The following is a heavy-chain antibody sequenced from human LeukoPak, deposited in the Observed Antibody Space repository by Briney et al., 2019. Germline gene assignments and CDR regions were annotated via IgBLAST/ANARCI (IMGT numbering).Heavy chain of an antibody. CDR2: IYHSGST. CDR1: GGSISSSGYY. V-gene: IGHV4-39*07. J-gene: IGHJ4*02. CDR3: ARVGWNSPREAVSCRFDY. D-gene: IGHD1-1*01. Sequence: SETLSLTCTVSGGSISSSGYYWGWIRQPPGKGLEWIGSIYHSGSTYYNPSLKSRVTISVDTSKNQFSLKLSSVTAADTAVYYCARVGWNSPREAVSCRFDYWGQGTLVTVSS.